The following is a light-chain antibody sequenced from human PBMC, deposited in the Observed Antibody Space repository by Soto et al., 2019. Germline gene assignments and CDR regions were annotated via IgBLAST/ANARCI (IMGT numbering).Light chain of an antibody. CDR3: SSYAVTNIFV. Sequence: QSALTQPPSASGSLGQSVTISCTGTGSDIGAYTYVSWYQHHPGTAPKLIIYEVTKRPSGVPDRFSGSKSGNTASLTVSGLQTEDEADYYCSSYAVTNIFVFGTGTKLTVL. J-gene: IGLJ1*01. V-gene: IGLV2-8*01. CDR2: EVT. CDR1: GSDIGAYTY.